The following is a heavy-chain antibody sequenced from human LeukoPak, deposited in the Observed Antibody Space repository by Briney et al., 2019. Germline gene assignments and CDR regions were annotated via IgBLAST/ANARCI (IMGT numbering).Heavy chain of an antibody. CDR2: ISAYNGNT. CDR3: ARDPAYYYYMDV. Sequence: ASVKVSCKASGYTFTSYGISWVRQAPGQGLEWMGWISAYNGNTNYAQKLQGRVTMTTDTSTSTAYVELRSLRSDDTAVYYCARDPAYYYYMDVWGKGTTVTVSS. J-gene: IGHJ6*03. V-gene: IGHV1-18*01. CDR1: GYTFTSYG.